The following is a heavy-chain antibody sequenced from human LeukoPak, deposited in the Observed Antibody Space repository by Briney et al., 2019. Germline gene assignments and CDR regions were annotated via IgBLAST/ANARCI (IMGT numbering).Heavy chain of an antibody. CDR2: ISGSGGST. Sequence: PGGSLRLPCAASGFTFSSYAMSWVCQAPGKGLEWVTAISGSGGSTYYADSVKGRFTISRDNSKTTLYLQMNNLRAEDTAVYYCARTSMTTVVKGYFDYWGQGTLVTVSS. D-gene: IGHD4-23*01. CDR1: GFTFSSYA. J-gene: IGHJ4*02. CDR3: ARTSMTTVVKGYFDY. V-gene: IGHV3-23*01.